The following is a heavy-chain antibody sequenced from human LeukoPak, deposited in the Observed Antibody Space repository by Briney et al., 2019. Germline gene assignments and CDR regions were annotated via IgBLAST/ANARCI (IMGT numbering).Heavy chain of an antibody. D-gene: IGHD2-2*01. CDR3: AKMGYCSSTSCPPHYYYYYGMDV. CDR1: GFTVSSNY. Sequence: GGSLRLSCAASGFTVSSNYMSWVRQAPGKGLEWVSVIYSGGSTYYADSVKGRFTISRDNSKNTLYLQMNSLRAEDTAVYYCAKMGYCSSTSCPPHYYYYYGMDVWGQGTTVTVSS. V-gene: IGHV3-53*01. CDR2: IYSGGST. J-gene: IGHJ6*02.